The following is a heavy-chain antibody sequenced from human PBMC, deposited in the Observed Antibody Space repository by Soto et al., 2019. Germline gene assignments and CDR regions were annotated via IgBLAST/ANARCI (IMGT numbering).Heavy chain of an antibody. CDR2: ISYDGSNK. J-gene: IGHJ5*02. CDR3: ARESFCSGGSCYPAFDP. V-gene: IGHV3-30-3*01. CDR1: GFTFSSYA. Sequence: GGSLRLSCAASGFTFSSYAMHWVRQAPGKGLEWVAVISYDGSNKYYADSVKGRFTISRDNSKNTLYLQMNSLRAEDTAVYYCARESFCSGGSCYPAFDPWGQGTLVTVSS. D-gene: IGHD2-15*01.